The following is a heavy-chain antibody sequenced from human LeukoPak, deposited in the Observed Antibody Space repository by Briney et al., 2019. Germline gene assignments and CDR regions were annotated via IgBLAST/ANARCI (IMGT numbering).Heavy chain of an antibody. D-gene: IGHD6-13*01. J-gene: IGHJ4*02. Sequence: PGRSLRLSCAASGFTFSSYGMHWVRQAPGKGLEWVAVIWYDGSNKFYADSVKGRFTISRDNSKNTLYLQMNSLRAEDTAVYYCARDRAAADHDYWGQGTLVTVSS. CDR3: ARDRAAADHDY. V-gene: IGHV3-33*01. CDR1: GFTFSSYG. CDR2: IWYDGSNK.